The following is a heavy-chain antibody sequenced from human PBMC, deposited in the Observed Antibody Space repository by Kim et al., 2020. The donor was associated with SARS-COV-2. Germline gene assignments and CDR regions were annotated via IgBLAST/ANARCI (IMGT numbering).Heavy chain of an antibody. Sequence: SETLSLTCTVSGGSISSGGYYWSWIRQHRGKGLEWMGYIYYSGSTYYNPSLKSRVTISVDTSKNQFSLKLSSVTAADPAVYYCARAPGLGTMIVVVTHFDYWGQGTLVTVSS. D-gene: IGHD3-22*01. CDR1: GGSISSGGYY. CDR2: IYYSGST. J-gene: IGHJ4*02. V-gene: IGHV4-31*03. CDR3: ARAPGLGTMIVVVTHFDY.